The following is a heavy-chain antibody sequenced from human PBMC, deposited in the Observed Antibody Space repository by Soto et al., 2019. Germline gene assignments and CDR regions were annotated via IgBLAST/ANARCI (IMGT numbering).Heavy chain of an antibody. CDR1: GDSISSGGYY. Sequence: PSETLSLTCTVSGDSISSGGYYWSWIRQHPGKGLEWIGYIYYSGSTYYNPSLKSRVTISVDTSKNQFSLKLSSVTAADTAVYYCASLIAAAAMDVWGQGTTVTVSS. CDR3: ASLIAAAAMDV. D-gene: IGHD6-13*01. V-gene: IGHV4-31*03. CDR2: IYYSGST. J-gene: IGHJ6*02.